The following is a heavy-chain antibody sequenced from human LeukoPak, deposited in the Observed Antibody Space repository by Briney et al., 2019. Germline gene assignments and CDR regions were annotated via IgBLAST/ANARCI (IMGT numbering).Heavy chain of an antibody. D-gene: IGHD1-26*01. CDR2: VTPSGST. J-gene: IGHJ6*03. Sequence: PSETLSLTCAVYGGSFSGYYWSWIRQPPGKGLEWIGEVTPSGSTNSNPSLMSRVTISVDTSKNQISLNLTSVTAADTAVYYCARVPSGNYYYSYYMDVWGKGTTVTVSS. CDR3: ARVPSGNYYYSYYMDV. V-gene: IGHV4-34*01. CDR1: GGSFSGYY.